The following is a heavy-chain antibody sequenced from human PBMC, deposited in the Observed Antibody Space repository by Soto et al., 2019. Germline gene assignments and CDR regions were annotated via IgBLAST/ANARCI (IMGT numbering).Heavy chain of an antibody. V-gene: IGHV3-30*18. CDR1: GFTFSSYG. Sequence: PGGSLRLSCAASGFTFSSYGMHWVRQAPGKGLEWVAVISYDGSNKYYADSVKGRFTISRDNSKNTLYLQMNSLRAEDTAVYYCAKDSEWLVSYYYYGMDVWGQGTTVTVSS. D-gene: IGHD6-19*01. CDR3: AKDSEWLVSYYYYGMDV. J-gene: IGHJ6*02. CDR2: ISYDGSNK.